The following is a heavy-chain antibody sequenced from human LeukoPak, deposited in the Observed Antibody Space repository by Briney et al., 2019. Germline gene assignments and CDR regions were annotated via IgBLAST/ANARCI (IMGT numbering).Heavy chain of an antibody. V-gene: IGHV4-39*01. CDR1: GGSFSSSSHY. CDR2: MYYSGSP. J-gene: IGHJ3*02. Sequence: PSETLSLTCTVSGGSFSSSSHYWGWVRQPPGKGLEWNGSMYYSGSPYYNASLRSRVTISVDTSRDQFSPKLSSVTAADTAVYYCARHFDRDGYKSNAFDIWGQGTMVTVSS. CDR3: ARHFDRDGYKSNAFDI. D-gene: IGHD5-24*01.